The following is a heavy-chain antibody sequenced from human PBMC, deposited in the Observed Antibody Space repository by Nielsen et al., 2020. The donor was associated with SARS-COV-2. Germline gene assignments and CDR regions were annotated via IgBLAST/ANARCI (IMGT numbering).Heavy chain of an antibody. CDR1: GFTFTSSA. J-gene: IGHJ4*02. D-gene: IGHD3-3*01. V-gene: IGHV1-58*01. CDR3: ARAGGITIFGVVSHFDY. CDR2: IVVGSGNT. Sequence: SVKVSCKASGFTFTSSAVQWVRQARGQRLEWIGWIVVGSGNTNYAQKFQERVTITRDMSTSTAYMELSSLRSEDTAVYYCARAGGITIFGVVSHFDYWGQGTLVTVSS.